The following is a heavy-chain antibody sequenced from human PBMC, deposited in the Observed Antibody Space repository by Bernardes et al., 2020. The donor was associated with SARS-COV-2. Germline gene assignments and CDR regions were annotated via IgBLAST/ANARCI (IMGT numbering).Heavy chain of an antibody. Sequence: GGSLRLSCAASGFTFSSYAMSWVRQAPGKGLERVSAISGSGGSTYYADSVKGRFTISRDNSKNTLYLQTNSLRAEDTAVYYCAKDHGGLSVVVIPFHFDYWGQGTLVTVSS. CDR2: ISGSGGST. J-gene: IGHJ4*02. V-gene: IGHV3-23*01. CDR3: AKDHGGLSVVVIPFHFDY. D-gene: IGHD2-21*01. CDR1: GFTFSSYA.